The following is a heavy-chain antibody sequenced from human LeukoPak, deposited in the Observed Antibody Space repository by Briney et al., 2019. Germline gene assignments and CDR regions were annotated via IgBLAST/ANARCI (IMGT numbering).Heavy chain of an antibody. CDR3: AKVTFISRTLDY. D-gene: IGHD3-16*01. V-gene: IGHV3-23*01. CDR1: GFTFSSYA. J-gene: IGHJ4*02. CDR2: ISGSGGST. Sequence: GGSLRLSCAASGFTFSSYAMSWVRQAPGKGLEWVSAISGSGGSTYYADSVKGRFTISRDNSKNTLYLQMNSLRAEDTAVHYCAKVTFISRTLDYWGQGTLVTVSS.